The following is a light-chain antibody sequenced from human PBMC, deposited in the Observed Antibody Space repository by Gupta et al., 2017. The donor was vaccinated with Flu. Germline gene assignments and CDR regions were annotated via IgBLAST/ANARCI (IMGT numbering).Light chain of an antibody. CDR3: CSFAGSYTSSYTRV. CDR2: EVT. J-gene: IGLJ1*01. V-gene: IGLV2-11*01. Sequence: QSALTQPRSVSGSPGQSVTISCTGTSSDVGGHNYVSWYQQHPGKAPKLMIYEVTKRPSGVPDRFSGSKSGNTASLTVSGLQTEDEADYYCCSFAGSYTSSYTRVFGTGTKVTVL. CDR1: SSDVGGHNY.